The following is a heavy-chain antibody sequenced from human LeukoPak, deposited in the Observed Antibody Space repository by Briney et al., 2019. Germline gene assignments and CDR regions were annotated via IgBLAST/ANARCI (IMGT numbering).Heavy chain of an antibody. J-gene: IGHJ4*02. CDR1: GGSFSGYY. CDR3: ARGSTPKAAGNDY. CDR2: INHSGST. V-gene: IGHV4-34*01. Sequence: SETLSLTCAVYGGSFSGYYWSWIRQPPGKGLEWIGEINHSGSTNYNPSLKSRVTISVDTSKNQFSLKLSSVTAADTAVYYCARGSTPKAAGNDYWGQGTLVTVSS. D-gene: IGHD6-13*01.